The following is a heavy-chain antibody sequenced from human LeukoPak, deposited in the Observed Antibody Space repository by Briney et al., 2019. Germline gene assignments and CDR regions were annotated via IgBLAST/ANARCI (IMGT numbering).Heavy chain of an antibody. CDR1: GFTFSSYG. CDR2: ISYDGSNK. J-gene: IGHJ4*02. V-gene: IGHV3-30*03. CDR3: ATGKYSSGSLYYFDY. D-gene: IGHD6-19*01. Sequence: GGSLRLSCAASGFTFSSYGMHWVRQAPGKGLEWVAVISYDGSNKYYADSVKGRFTISRDNSKNTLYLQMNSLRAEDTAVYYCATGKYSSGSLYYFDYWGQGTLVTVSS.